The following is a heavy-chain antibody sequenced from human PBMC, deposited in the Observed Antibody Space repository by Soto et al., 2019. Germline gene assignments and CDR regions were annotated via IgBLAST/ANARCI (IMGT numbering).Heavy chain of an antibody. CDR3: ARDPGSIAAAANWFEP. CDR2: ISSSSSYI. CDR1: GFTFSSYS. Sequence: GGSLRLSCAASGFTFSSYSMNWVRQAPGKGLEWVSSISSSSSYIYYADSVKGRFTISRDNAKNSLYLQMNSLRAEDTAVYYCARDPGSIAAAANWFEPWGQGTLVTVSS. J-gene: IGHJ5*02. V-gene: IGHV3-21*01. D-gene: IGHD6-13*01.